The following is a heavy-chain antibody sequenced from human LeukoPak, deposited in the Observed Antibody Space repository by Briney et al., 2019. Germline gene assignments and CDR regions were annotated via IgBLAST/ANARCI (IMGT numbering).Heavy chain of an antibody. V-gene: IGHV3-30*03. D-gene: IGHD4-11*01. CDR3: ASQYHGDAFDI. CDR2: ISYDGSNK. Sequence: PGGSLRLSCAASGFTFSNYGMHWVRQAPGKGLEWVAVISYDGSNKYYADSVKGRFTISRDNSKNTLYLQMNSLRAEDTAVYYCASQYHGDAFDIWGQGTMVTVSS. J-gene: IGHJ3*02. CDR1: GFTFSNYG.